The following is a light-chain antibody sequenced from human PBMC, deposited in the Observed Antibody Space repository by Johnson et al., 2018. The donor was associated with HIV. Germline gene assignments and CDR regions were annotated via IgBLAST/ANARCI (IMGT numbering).Light chain of an antibody. J-gene: IGLJ1*01. V-gene: IGLV1-51*02. CDR1: TSNIGNTY. Sequence: QSVLTQPPSLSAAPGQKVTISCSVSTSNIGNTYVSWYQQLPGTAPKLLIYENNKRPSGIPDRFSGSKSGTSATLGITGLQTGDEADYYCGTWDSSLSAYVCATGTNVTVL. CDR3: GTWDSSLSAYV. CDR2: ENN.